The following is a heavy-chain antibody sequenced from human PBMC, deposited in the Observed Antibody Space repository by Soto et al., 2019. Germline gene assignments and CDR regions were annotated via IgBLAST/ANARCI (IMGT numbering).Heavy chain of an antibody. CDR1: GFTFSSYG. CDR2: ISYDGSNK. D-gene: IGHD3-9*01. J-gene: IGHJ6*02. Sequence: GGSLRLSCAASGFTFSSYGMHWVRQAPGKGLEWVAVISYDGSNKYYADSVKGRFTISRDNSKNTLYLQMNSLRAEDTAVYYCAKDERGYDILTGYHYYYYGMDVWGQGPTVTVSS. CDR3: AKDERGYDILTGYHYYYYGMDV. V-gene: IGHV3-30*18.